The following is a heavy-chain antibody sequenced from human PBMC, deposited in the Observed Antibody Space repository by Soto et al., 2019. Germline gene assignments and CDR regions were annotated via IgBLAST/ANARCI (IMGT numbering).Heavy chain of an antibody. CDR2: IYPGDSDT. CDR3: ARPAKVRGNYYYYYYMDV. V-gene: IGHV5-51*01. Sequence: GESLKISCKGSGYSFTSYWIGWVRQMPGKGLEWMGIIYPGDSDTRYSPSFQGQVTISADKSISTAYLQWSSLKASDTAMYYCARPAKVRGNYYYYYYMDVWGKGTTVTVSS. D-gene: IGHD1-26*01. CDR1: GYSFTSYW. J-gene: IGHJ6*03.